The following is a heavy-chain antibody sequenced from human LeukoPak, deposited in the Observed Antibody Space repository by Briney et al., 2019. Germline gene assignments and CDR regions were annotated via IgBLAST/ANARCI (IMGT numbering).Heavy chain of an antibody. Sequence: SETLSLTCAVYGGSFSGYYWSWIRQPPGKGLEWIGEINHSGSTNYNPSLKSRVTISVDTSKSQFSLKLSSVTAADTAVYYCARGPRGYYYYMDVWGKGTTVTVSS. V-gene: IGHV4-34*01. CDR2: INHSGST. D-gene: IGHD3-10*01. CDR3: ARGPRGYYYYMDV. J-gene: IGHJ6*03. CDR1: GGSFSGYY.